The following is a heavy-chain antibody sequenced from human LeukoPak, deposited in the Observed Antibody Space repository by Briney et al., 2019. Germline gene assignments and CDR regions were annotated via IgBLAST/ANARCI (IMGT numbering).Heavy chain of an antibody. D-gene: IGHD4-17*01. Sequence: GGSLRLSCAGSGFTFSSYSMHWVRQAPGKGRKWFPSISIISIYIYYADSLKGRFTISRDNAKSSLYLQMNSLRVEDTAVYYCARAGATVTTFHYYYYMDVWGKGTTVTVSS. J-gene: IGHJ6*03. V-gene: IGHV3-21*01. CDR1: GFTFSSYS. CDR3: ARAGATVTTFHYYYYMDV. CDR2: ISIISIYI.